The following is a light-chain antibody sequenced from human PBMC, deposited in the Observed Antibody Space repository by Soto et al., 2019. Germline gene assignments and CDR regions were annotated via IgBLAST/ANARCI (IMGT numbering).Light chain of an antibody. CDR2: AAS. CDR1: QDFNNR. CDR3: RQANRFPYS. Sequence: DIQMSQSPSSVSASVGDRVTITCRASQDFNNRLAWYQQTPGKAPKLLIYAASSLQPGVPSRFSGSGSGTDFTLTISSLQPEDFATYYCRQANRFPYSFGQGTKLEMK. V-gene: IGKV1-12*01. J-gene: IGKJ2*03.